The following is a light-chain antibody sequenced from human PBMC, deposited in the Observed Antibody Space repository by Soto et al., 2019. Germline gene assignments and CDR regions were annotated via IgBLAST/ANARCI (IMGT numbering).Light chain of an antibody. CDR2: KAS. J-gene: IGKJ1*01. Sequence: DIQMTQFPSTLSASVGDRVTITCRASQTISSWLAWYQHKPGKPPRVLIYKASSLENGVPSRFSGVGPGTEFPLPTVSLQLVDFATYYSQRYNPYFPWPLAQGTRGTSN. V-gene: IGKV1-5*03. CDR1: QTISSW. CDR3: QRYNPYFPWP.